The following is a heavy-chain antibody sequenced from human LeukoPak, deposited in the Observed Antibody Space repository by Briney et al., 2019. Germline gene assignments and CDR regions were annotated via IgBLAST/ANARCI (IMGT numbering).Heavy chain of an antibody. V-gene: IGHV3-48*03. CDR3: ARDYGGSSPFDY. D-gene: IGHD4-23*01. CDR2: ISSSGSTI. CDR1: GFTFSSYE. Sequence: GGSLRLSCAASGFTFSSYEMHWVRQAPGKGLEGVPYISSSGSTIYYADSVKGRFTNSRDNAKNSLYLQMNSLRAEDTAVYYCARDYGGSSPFDYWGQGTLVTVSS. J-gene: IGHJ4*02.